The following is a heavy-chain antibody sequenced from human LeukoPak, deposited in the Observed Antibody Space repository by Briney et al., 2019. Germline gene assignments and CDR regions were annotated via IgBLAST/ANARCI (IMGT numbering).Heavy chain of an antibody. J-gene: IGHJ3*02. CDR1: GGAFRDHQ. CDR3: AKGLRQIWFGELNDAFDI. Sequence: PSETLSLTCAVYGGAFRDHQWSWIRQPPGKGLEWIGDVERRGYTNYNPSLRGRLTMSVDAPKNQISLRLTSVTAADTAVYYCAKGLRQIWFGELNDAFDIWGQGTMVHVSS. CDR2: VERRGYT. D-gene: IGHD3-10*01. V-gene: IGHV4-34*01.